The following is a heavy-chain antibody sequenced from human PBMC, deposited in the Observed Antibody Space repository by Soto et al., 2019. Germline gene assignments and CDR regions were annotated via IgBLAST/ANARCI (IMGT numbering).Heavy chain of an antibody. Sequence: ASVKVSCKASGGTFSSCSISWVRQAPGQGLEWMGGIIPIFGTANYAQKFQGRVTITADESTSTAYMELSSLRSEDTAVYYCARGKTHEWFDPWGQGTLVTVSS. J-gene: IGHJ5*02. CDR1: GGTFSSCS. CDR3: ARGKTHEWFDP. CDR2: IIPIFGTA. V-gene: IGHV1-69*13.